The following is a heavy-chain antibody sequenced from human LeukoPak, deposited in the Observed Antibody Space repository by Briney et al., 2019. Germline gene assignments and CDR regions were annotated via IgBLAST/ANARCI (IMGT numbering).Heavy chain of an antibody. CDR2: ITDSGGST. CDR3: AKGSSGSRPYYFDY. V-gene: IGHV3-23*01. D-gene: IGHD3-22*01. CDR1: GFTFSSYA. Sequence: PGGSLRLSCAASGFTFSSYAMSWVRQAPGEGLEWVSAITDSGGSTYYSDSVKGRFTISRDNSKNTLYLQMNTLRAEDTAIYYCAKGSSGSRPYYFDYWGHGTLVTVSS. J-gene: IGHJ4*01.